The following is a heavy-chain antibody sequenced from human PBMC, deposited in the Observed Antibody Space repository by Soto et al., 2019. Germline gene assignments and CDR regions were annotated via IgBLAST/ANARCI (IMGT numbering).Heavy chain of an antibody. Sequence: SETLSLTCTVSGGSISTDDHYWSWIRQPPGKGLEWIGYIYYTGSTHYNPSLKSRLFTSLDTSKNQFSLQLTSVTAADTAVYYCASLRSRWNIDYWGQGTLVTVSS. D-gene: IGHD6-13*01. CDR2: IYYTGST. V-gene: IGHV4-30-4*01. J-gene: IGHJ4*02. CDR3: ASLRSRWNIDY. CDR1: GGSISTDDHY.